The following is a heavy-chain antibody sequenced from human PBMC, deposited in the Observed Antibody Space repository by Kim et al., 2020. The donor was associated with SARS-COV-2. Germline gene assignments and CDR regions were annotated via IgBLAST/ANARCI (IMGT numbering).Heavy chain of an antibody. D-gene: IGHD3-22*01. Sequence: VKGRFTISRDNAKNSLYLQMNSLRAEDTAVYYCASSPRDSSGYYRGWFDYWGQGTLVTVSS. J-gene: IGHJ4*02. CDR3: ASSPRDSSGYYRGWFDY. V-gene: IGHV3-21*01.